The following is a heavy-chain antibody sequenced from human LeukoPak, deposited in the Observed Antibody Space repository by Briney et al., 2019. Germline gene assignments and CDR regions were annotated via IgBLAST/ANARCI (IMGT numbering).Heavy chain of an antibody. Sequence: GGSLRLSCAASGFTFSSYALSWVRQAPGKGLEWVSAISGSGGSTYYADSVKGRFTISRDNSKNTLYLQMNSLRDEDTAVYYCARGIKGGLRPSGGYYYYGMDVWGQGTTVTVS. D-gene: IGHD4-17*01. CDR3: ARGIKGGLRPSGGYYYYGMDV. V-gene: IGHV3-23*01. CDR1: GFTFSSYA. CDR2: ISGSGGST. J-gene: IGHJ6*02.